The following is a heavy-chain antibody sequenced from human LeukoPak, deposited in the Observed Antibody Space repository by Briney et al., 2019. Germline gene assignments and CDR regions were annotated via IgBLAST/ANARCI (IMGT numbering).Heavy chain of an antibody. D-gene: IGHD5-18*01. V-gene: IGHV3-7*03. Sequence: GGSLRLSCAASGFIFSSYWMSWVRQAPGKGLEWVANIKQDGSEKYYVDSVKGRFTISRDNAKNSLYLQMNSLRAEDTALYYCARGTLYSYAFDIWGQGTMVTVSS. CDR1: GFIFSSYW. J-gene: IGHJ3*02. CDR3: ARGTLYSYAFDI. CDR2: IKQDGSEK.